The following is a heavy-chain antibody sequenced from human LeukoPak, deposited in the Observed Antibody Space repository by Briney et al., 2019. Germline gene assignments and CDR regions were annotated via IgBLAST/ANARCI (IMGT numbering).Heavy chain of an antibody. J-gene: IGHJ4*02. V-gene: IGHV4-31*03. D-gene: IGHD3-10*01. CDR1: GGSISSGGYY. CDR3: ARSRYGSGSYSYPDY. CDR2: IYYSGST. Sequence: SQTLSLTCTVYGGSISSGGYYWSWIRQHTGKGLEWIGYIYYSGSTYYNPSLKSRVTISVDTSKNQFSLKLSSVTAAGTAVYYCARSRYGSGSYSYPDYWGQGTLVTVPS.